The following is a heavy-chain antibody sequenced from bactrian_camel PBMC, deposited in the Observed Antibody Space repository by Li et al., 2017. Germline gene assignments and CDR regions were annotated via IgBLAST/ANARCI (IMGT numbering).Heavy chain of an antibody. J-gene: IGHJ4*01. D-gene: IGHD2*01. Sequence: HVQLVESGGGSVQAGGSLRLSCQANVATTCMGWFRQAAGQERKGVATIWIHDNYTTYDPSVAGRFTLSRDRAKNAVYLQMNSLKSEDTALYYCAADSLNRGGSPLRQGTQVTVS. CDR1: VATTCM. V-gene: IGHV3S63*01. CDR2: IWIHDNYT.